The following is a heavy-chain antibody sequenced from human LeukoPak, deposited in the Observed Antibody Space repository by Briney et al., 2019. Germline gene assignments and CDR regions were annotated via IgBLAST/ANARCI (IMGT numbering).Heavy chain of an antibody. CDR1: GGSISSSSYY. J-gene: IGHJ5*02. CDR2: IYYSGST. CDR3: ASLYGDLSWFDA. Sequence: SETLSLTCTVSGGSISSSSYYWGRIPQPPGKGREWIRSIYYSGSTYDNPALKSRVTISVDTYKNQFSLKLSSVTAADTAVYYCASLYGDLSWFDAWGQGTLVTVSS. D-gene: IGHD4-17*01. V-gene: IGHV4-39*01.